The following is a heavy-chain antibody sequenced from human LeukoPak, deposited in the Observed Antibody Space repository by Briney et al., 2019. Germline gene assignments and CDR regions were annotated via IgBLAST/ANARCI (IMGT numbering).Heavy chain of an antibody. Sequence: GGSLRLSCAASGFTFSSHWMHWVRQAPGKGLVWVSRINTDGSGTRYADSVKGRFTISRDNAKNTLYLQMNSLRAEDTAVYYCARDLESIAARPAAFDIWGQGTMVTVSS. D-gene: IGHD6-6*01. V-gene: IGHV3-74*01. CDR3: ARDLESIAARPAAFDI. CDR2: INTDGSGT. J-gene: IGHJ3*02. CDR1: GFTFSSHW.